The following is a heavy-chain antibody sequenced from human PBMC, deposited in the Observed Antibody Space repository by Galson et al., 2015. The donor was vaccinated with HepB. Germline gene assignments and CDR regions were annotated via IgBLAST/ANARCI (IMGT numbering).Heavy chain of an antibody. Sequence: SLRLSCAASGFIFSSYWMSWVRQAPGKGLEWVANIKQDGSEKYYVDSVNRFIISRDNAKNSLYLQMNSLRAEDTAVYYCARVSFRNGGKIWHFDYWGQGTLVTVSS. V-gene: IGHV3-7*03. CDR3: ARVSFRNGGKIWHFDY. D-gene: IGHD4-23*01. CDR2: IKQDGSEK. J-gene: IGHJ4*02. CDR1: GFIFSSYW.